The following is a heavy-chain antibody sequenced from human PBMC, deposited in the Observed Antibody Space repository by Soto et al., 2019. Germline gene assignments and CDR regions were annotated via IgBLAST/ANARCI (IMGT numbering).Heavy chain of an antibody. Sequence: EVRLLESGGGLVQPGGSLRLSCAASGFPFDTSAMIWVRQAPGKGPEWLSPISGGGDLAYYAESVKGRFTSSRDNSKNTLYLQMTFLRVDGTAVYYCAKYSGDFPVYNGWNVWGQGTTVTVSS. CDR1: GFPFDTSA. CDR3: AKYSGDFPVYNGWNV. D-gene: IGHD1-26*01. J-gene: IGHJ6*02. CDR2: ISGGGDLA. V-gene: IGHV3-23*01.